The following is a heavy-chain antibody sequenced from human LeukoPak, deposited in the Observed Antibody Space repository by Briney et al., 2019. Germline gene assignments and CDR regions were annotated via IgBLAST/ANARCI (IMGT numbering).Heavy chain of an antibody. V-gene: IGHV1-2*02. CDR2: INPNSGGT. CDR1: GYTFTDYY. D-gene: IGHD5-18*01. J-gene: IGHJ6*03. CDR3: ARGGIRGDTARKRVAYYYYYMDV. Sequence: ASVKVSCKASGYTFTDYYIHWVRQAPGQGLEWMGWINPNSGGTNYAQKFQGRVTMTRDTSISTAYMELSRLRSDDTAVYYCARGGIRGDTARKRVAYYYYYMDVWGKGTTVTVSS.